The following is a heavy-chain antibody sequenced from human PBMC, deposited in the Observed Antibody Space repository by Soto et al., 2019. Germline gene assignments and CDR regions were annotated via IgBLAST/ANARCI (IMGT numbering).Heavy chain of an antibody. CDR2: IFPKNGDI. Sequence: GASVKVSCKTSGYKFSDYYMHWMRQAPGQGLEWMGWIFPKNGDIYYLQKFQGRVTMTRDTSTTTVYMELSSLRSDDTAVYYCARENYYYDYWGQGTLVTVSS. V-gene: IGHV1-2*02. CDR3: ARENYYYDY. J-gene: IGHJ4*02. D-gene: IGHD1-7*01. CDR1: GYKFSDYY.